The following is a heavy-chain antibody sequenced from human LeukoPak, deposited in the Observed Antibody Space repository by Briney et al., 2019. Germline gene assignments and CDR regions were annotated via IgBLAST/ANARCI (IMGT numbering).Heavy chain of an antibody. CDR1: GYNFSNYW. CDR2: IYPGDSDT. D-gene: IGHD6-13*01. J-gene: IGHJ4*02. V-gene: IGHV5-51*01. CDR3: ARKANGMAAPFDS. Sequence: LGESLKISCEASGYNFSNYWINWVRQKPGKGLEWMGIIYPGDSDTRYGPSFQGHVTISADRSANTAYLQWSRLEASGTAKYFCARKANGMAAPFDSWAQGTLVTVSS.